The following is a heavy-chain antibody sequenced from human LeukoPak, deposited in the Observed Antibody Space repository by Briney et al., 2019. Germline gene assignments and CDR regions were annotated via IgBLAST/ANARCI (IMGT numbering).Heavy chain of an antibody. CDR1: GGTFSSYA. CDR3: ARGPANSWSYYDWFDP. J-gene: IGHJ5*02. CDR2: IIPIFGTA. Sequence: ASVKVSCKASGGTFSSYAISWVRQAPGQGLEWMGRIIPIFGTANYAQKFQGRVTITTDESTSTAYMELSSLRSEDTAVSYCARGPANSWSYYDWFDPWGQGTLVTVSS. D-gene: IGHD1-26*01. V-gene: IGHV1-69*05.